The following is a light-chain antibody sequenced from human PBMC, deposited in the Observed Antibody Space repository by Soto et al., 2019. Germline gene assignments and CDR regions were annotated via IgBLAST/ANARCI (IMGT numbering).Light chain of an antibody. J-gene: IGKJ1*01. CDR3: QHYGASPIT. CDR2: GAS. V-gene: IGKV3-20*01. Sequence: EIVMTQSPATLSVSPGESATLSCRASQSVGYNMAWYQQKPGQPPKLLIFGASNRATDIPARFSGGGSGTDFTLTISRLEPDDFALYYCQHYGASPITFGQGTKVDIK. CDR1: QSVGYN.